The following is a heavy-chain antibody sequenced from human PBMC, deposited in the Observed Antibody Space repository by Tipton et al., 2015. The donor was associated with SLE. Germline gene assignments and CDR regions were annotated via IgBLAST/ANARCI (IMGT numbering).Heavy chain of an antibody. D-gene: IGHD5-12*01. CDR3: ASYSGYENHWFDP. Sequence: TLSLTCAVYGGSFSHNYWSWIRQPPGKGLEWIGEINHSGSTNYNPSLKSRVTISVDTSKNQFSLKLSSVTAADTAVYYCASYSGYENHWFDPWGQGTLVTVSS. V-gene: IGHV4-34*01. CDR2: INHSGST. J-gene: IGHJ5*02. CDR1: GGSFSHNY.